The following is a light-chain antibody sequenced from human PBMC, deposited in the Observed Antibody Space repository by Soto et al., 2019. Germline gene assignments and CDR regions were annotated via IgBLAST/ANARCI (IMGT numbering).Light chain of an antibody. V-gene: IGKV1-5*01. Sequence: DIQMTQSPSTLSASVGDRVTITCRASQSISTWLAWYQQKPGKAPKLLIYAASKLQSGVPSRFSGSGSGTEFTLTIASLQPDDFATYYCQQYDTFSGTFGPGTKVDIK. CDR1: QSISTW. J-gene: IGKJ1*01. CDR2: AAS. CDR3: QQYDTFSGT.